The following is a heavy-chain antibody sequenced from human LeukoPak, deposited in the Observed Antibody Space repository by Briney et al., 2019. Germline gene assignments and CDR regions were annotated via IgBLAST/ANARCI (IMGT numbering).Heavy chain of an antibody. CDR2: INPTSGDT. V-gene: IGHV1-2*02. J-gene: IGHJ4*02. Sequence: GASVNVSCKASGYTFTDYYMHWVRQAAGQGVAWLGWINPTSGDTRYAQKFQGRVTMTRDTSITTAYMDLSSLRSGDTAVYYCAREWDYYAFWGQGTLVTVSS. CDR3: AREWDYYAF. CDR1: GYTFTDYY.